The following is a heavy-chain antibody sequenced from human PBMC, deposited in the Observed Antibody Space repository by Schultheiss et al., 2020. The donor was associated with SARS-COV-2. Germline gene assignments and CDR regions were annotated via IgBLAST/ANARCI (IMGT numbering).Heavy chain of an antibody. CDR1: GYSISSGYY. CDR2: IYHSGST. CDR3: ASSAGDGIAAAGTVDY. J-gene: IGHJ4*02. D-gene: IGHD6-13*01. Sequence: SETLSLTCAVSGYSISSGYYWGWIRQPPGKGLEWIGSIYHSGSTYYNPSLKSRVTISVDTSKNQFSLKLSSVTAADTAVYYCASSAGDGIAAAGTVDYWGQGTLVTVSS. V-gene: IGHV4-38-2*01.